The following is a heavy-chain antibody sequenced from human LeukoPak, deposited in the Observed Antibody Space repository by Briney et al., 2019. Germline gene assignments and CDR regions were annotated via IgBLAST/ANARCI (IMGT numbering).Heavy chain of an antibody. V-gene: IGHV4-59*08. Sequence: SETLSLTCTVSGGSISSYYWSWIRQPPGKGLEWIGYIYHSGSTNYNPSLKSRVTISVDTSKNQFSLKLSSVTAADTAVYYCARLNDYVGKIDYWGQGTLVTVSS. CDR2: IYHSGST. CDR3: ARLNDYVGKIDY. CDR1: GGSISSYY. J-gene: IGHJ4*02. D-gene: IGHD4-17*01.